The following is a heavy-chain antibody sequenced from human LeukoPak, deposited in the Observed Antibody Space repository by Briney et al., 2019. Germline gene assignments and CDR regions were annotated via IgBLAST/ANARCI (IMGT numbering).Heavy chain of an antibody. CDR3: AKEVLDYEIPYWCFDL. CDR2: ISSSSSYI. D-gene: IGHD4-17*01. J-gene: IGHJ2*01. V-gene: IGHV3-21*04. Sequence: GGSLRLSCAASGFTFSSYSMNWVRQAPGKGLEWVSSISSSSSYIYYADSVKGRFTISRDNAKNSLYLQMNSLRAEDTAVYHCAKEVLDYEIPYWCFDLWGRGTLVTVSS. CDR1: GFTFSSYS.